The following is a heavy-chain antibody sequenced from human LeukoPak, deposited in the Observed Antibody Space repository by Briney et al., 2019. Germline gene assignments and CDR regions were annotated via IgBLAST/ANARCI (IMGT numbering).Heavy chain of an antibody. Sequence: SQTLSFTCAVSGGSINRGAFYWSWIRQPAGKGLEWIGRIYPSGTTNYNPSLKSRVTISLDTSKNQFSLKLSSVTAADTAVYYCAREGTFYYDSSGPYYFDSWGQGTLVTVSS. CDR1: GGSINRGAFY. D-gene: IGHD3-22*01. V-gene: IGHV4-61*02. J-gene: IGHJ4*02. CDR3: AREGTFYYDSSGPYYFDS. CDR2: IYPSGTT.